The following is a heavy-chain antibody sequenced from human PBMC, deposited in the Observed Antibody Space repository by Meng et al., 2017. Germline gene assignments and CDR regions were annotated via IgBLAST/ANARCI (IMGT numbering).Heavy chain of an antibody. V-gene: IGHV3-11*04. CDR3: ARGIKCEIDAFDI. Sequence: GESLKISCAASGFTFSDYYMSWIRQAPGKGLEWVSYISSSGSTIYYADSVKGRFTISRDNAKNSLYLQMNSLRAEDTAVYYCARGIKCEIDAFDIWGQETMVTVSS. J-gene: IGHJ3*02. D-gene: IGHD5-24*01. CDR2: ISSSGSTI. CDR1: GFTFSDYY.